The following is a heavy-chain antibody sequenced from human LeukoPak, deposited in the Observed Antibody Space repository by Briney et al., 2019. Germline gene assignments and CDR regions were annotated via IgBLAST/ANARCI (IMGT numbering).Heavy chain of an antibody. V-gene: IGHV4-34*01. D-gene: IGHD3-16*02. CDR2: INHSGST. Sequence: SETLSLTCAVYGGSFRGYYWSWIRQPPGKGLEWIGEINHSGSTNYSPSLKSRVTISVDTSKNQFSLKLSSVTAADTAVYYCARDSDYDYVWGSYRYKGYFDYWGQGTLVTVSS. CDR3: ARDSDYDYVWGSYRYKGYFDY. CDR1: GGSFRGYY. J-gene: IGHJ4*02.